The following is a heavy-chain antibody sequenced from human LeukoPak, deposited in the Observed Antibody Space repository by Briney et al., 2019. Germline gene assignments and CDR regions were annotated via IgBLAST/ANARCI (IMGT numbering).Heavy chain of an antibody. CDR2: IHPYSGGA. D-gene: IGHD5-12*01. J-gene: IGHJ3*01. V-gene: IGHV1-2*04. Sequence: ASVKVSCKASGYTFTDYYIHWVRQAPGQGLEWMGWIHPYSGGAGHAQKFQGWVSMTRDTSIGTAYMELPSLKSDDTAMYYCARDLIHSDVVATPDAFDLWGQGTMVTVSS. CDR1: GYTFTDYY. CDR3: ARDLIHSDVVATPDAFDL.